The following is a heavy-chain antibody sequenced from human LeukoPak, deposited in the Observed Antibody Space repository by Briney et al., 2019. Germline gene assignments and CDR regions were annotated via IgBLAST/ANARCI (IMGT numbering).Heavy chain of an antibody. CDR1: GFTFSDYY. D-gene: IGHD3-22*01. J-gene: IGHJ4*02. Sequence: GGSLRLSCAASGFTFSDYYMTWIRQAPGKGLEWVSYISSSGITIYYADSVKGRFTISRDNAKNSLYLQMNSLRAEDTAVYYCARAAPTRTLIGSGADYWGQGIQVTVSS. CDR2: ISSSGITI. V-gene: IGHV3-11*04. CDR3: ARAAPTRTLIGSGADY.